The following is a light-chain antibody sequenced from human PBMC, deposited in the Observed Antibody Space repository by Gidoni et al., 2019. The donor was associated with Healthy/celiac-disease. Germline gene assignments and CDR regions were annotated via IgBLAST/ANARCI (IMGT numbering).Light chain of an antibody. CDR2: GAS. CDR1: QSIRTTT. V-gene: IGKV1-39*01. CDR3: QQTNSFPYT. J-gene: IGKJ2*01. Sequence: IQISPSPSSLSASVGDTVTITCRASQSIRTTTVSLYKQRPGKVPKLLIYGASSLETGVQSRFSGSGSGTDFTLTITSLQPEDFATYYCQQTNSFPYTFGQXSKLDI.